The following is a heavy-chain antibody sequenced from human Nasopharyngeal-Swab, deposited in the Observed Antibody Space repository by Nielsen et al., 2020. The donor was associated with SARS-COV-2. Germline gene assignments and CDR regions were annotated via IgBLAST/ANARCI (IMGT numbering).Heavy chain of an antibody. D-gene: IGHD6-13*01. CDR1: GFTFSSYG. V-gene: IGHV3-30*03. CDR3: ARDQDSRSYFDY. Sequence: GESLQISCAASGFTFSSYGMHWVRQAPSKGLEWVAVISYDGSNKYYADSVKGRFTISRDNSKNTLYLQMNSLRAEDTAVYYCARDQDSRSYFDYWGQGTLVTVSS. CDR2: ISYDGSNK. J-gene: IGHJ4*02.